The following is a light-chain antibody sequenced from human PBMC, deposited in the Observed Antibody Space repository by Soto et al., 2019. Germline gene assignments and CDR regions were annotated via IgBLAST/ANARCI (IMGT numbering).Light chain of an antibody. CDR3: SSYTSRSTLYV. CDR2: EVR. Sequence: QSALTQPASVSGSPGQSITISCTGTSSDVGSHNYVSWYQQLPGKAPKLIIYEVRNRPSGVSNRFSGSKSGNTASLTISGLQAEDEADYYCSSYTSRSTLYVFGTGTKLTVL. V-gene: IGLV2-14*01. CDR1: SSDVGSHNY. J-gene: IGLJ1*01.